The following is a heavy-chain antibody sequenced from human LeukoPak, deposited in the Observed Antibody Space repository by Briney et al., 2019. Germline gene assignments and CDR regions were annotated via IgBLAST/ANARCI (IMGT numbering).Heavy chain of an antibody. CDR2: INAGNGDT. J-gene: IGHJ5*02. CDR1: GYTFTNYA. CDR3: VREGTNAGSYYFGGWFGP. Sequence: ASVKVSCKGSGYTFTNYAVHWVRQAPGQRPEWMGWINAGNGDTKYSQKFQGRVSITRDTSASTAYMELSSLRSEDTAVYYCVREGTNAGSYYFGGWFGPWGQGTLVTVSS. D-gene: IGHD3-10*01. V-gene: IGHV1-3*01.